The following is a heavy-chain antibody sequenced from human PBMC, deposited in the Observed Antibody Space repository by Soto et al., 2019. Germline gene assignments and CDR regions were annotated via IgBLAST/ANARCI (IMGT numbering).Heavy chain of an antibody. CDR1: GFTFSSYA. Sequence: GGSLRLSCAASGFTFSSYAMSWVRQAPGKGLEWVSAISGSGGSTYYADSVKGRFTISRDNSKNTLYLQMNSLRAEDTAVYYWAKGQGDYYYYYGMDVWGQGTTVTVSS. CDR3: AKGQGDYYYYYGMDV. J-gene: IGHJ6*02. V-gene: IGHV3-23*01. CDR2: ISGSGGST. D-gene: IGHD3-10*01.